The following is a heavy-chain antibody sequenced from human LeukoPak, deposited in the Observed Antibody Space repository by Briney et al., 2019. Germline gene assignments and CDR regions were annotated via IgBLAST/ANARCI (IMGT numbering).Heavy chain of an antibody. J-gene: IGHJ4*02. Sequence: KPSETLSLTCAVYSGSFRAFHWNWIRQSPAKGLEWLGEMKQSGTSRYNPSLQSRVTISVDKSKNQFSLNVRSVTAADTAVYYCASRPFLYGFRTYFDNWAQGTLVTVSS. CDR3: ASRPFLYGFRTYFDN. CDR1: SGSFRAFH. D-gene: IGHD3-10*01. CDR2: MKQSGTS. V-gene: IGHV4-34*01.